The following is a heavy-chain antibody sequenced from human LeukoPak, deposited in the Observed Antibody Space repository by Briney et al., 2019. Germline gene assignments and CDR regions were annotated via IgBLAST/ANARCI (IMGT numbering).Heavy chain of an antibody. Sequence: GASVKVSCKASGYTFTSYGISWVRQAPGQGLEWMGWINPNSGSTNYAQKFQGRVTMTRDTSISTAYMELSRLRSDDTAVYYCARAGYCSGGSCDWFDPWGQGTLVTVSS. CDR2: INPNSGST. J-gene: IGHJ5*02. CDR1: GYTFTSYG. V-gene: IGHV1-2*02. D-gene: IGHD2-15*01. CDR3: ARAGYCSGGSCDWFDP.